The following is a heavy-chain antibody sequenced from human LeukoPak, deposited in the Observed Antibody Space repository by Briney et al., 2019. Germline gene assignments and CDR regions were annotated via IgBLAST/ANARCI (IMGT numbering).Heavy chain of an antibody. V-gene: IGHV4-59*01. CDR2: IYYSGST. J-gene: IGHJ4*02. Sequence: SETLSLTCTVSGGSISSYYWSWIRQPPGKGLEWIGYIYYSGSTNYNPSLKSRVTISVDTSKNQFSLKLSSVTAADTAVYYCARALWFGELLGNYFDYWGQGTLVTVSS. CDR1: GGSISSYY. D-gene: IGHD3-10*01. CDR3: ARALWFGELLGNYFDY.